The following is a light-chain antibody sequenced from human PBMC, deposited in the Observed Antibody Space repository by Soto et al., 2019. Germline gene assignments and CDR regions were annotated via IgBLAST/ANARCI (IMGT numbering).Light chain of an antibody. J-gene: IGKJ1*01. V-gene: IGKV1-39*01. Sequence: DLQMTQSPSSLSASVGDRVTITCRASQSISSYLNWYQQKPGKAPKLLIYAASSLQSGVPSRFSGSGSGTDFTLTISSLQPEDFATYYCQQSYGTRWTFGQGTKVEIK. CDR3: QQSYGTRWT. CDR2: AAS. CDR1: QSISSY.